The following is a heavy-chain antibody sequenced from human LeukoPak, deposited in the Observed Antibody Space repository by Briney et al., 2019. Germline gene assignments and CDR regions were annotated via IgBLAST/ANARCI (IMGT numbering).Heavy chain of an antibody. J-gene: IGHJ6*02. CDR1: GGTFSSYA. D-gene: IGHD3-22*01. Sequence: SVKVSCKASGGTFSSYAISWVRQAPGQGLEWVGGIIPIFGTANYAQKFQGRVTITADESTSTAYMELSSLRSEDTAVYYCARASTYYYDSSTPDYYGMDVWGQGTTVTVSS. CDR2: IIPIFGTA. V-gene: IGHV1-69*13. CDR3: ARASTYYYDSSTPDYYGMDV.